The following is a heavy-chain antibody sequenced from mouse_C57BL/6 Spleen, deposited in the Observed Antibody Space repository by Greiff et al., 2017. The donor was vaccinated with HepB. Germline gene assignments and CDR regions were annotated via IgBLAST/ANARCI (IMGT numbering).Heavy chain of an antibody. D-gene: IGHD1-1*01. J-gene: IGHJ1*03. CDR3: ARSGNYYGTSDWYFDV. V-gene: IGHV1-52*01. CDR2: IDPSDSET. CDR1: GYTFTSYW. Sequence: VQLQQPGAELVRPGSSVKLSCKASGYTFTSYWMHWVKQRPIQGLEWIGNIDPSDSETHYNQKFKDKATLTVDKSSSTAYMQLSSLTSEDSAVYYCARSGNYYGTSDWYFDVWGTGTTVTVSS.